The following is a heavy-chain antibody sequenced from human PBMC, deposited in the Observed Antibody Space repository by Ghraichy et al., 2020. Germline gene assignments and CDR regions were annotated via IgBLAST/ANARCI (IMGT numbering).Heavy chain of an antibody. Sequence: GGSLRLSCAASGFTFSGYAMTWVRQAPGKGLEWVSSVNGGGTTTYYSDSVKGRFTISRDNSKNTLYLQMNTLRAEDTALYYCAREFTALPGTEWVYWGHGTLVTVSS. CDR3: AREFTALPGTEWVY. CDR1: GFTFSGYA. D-gene: IGHD6-19*01. V-gene: IGHV3-23*01. CDR2: VNGGGTTT. J-gene: IGHJ4*01.